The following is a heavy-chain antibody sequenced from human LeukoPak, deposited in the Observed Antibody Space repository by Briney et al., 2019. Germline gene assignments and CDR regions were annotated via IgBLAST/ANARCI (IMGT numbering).Heavy chain of an antibody. D-gene: IGHD6-6*01. V-gene: IGHV3-30*19. CDR2: ISYDGSNK. CDR1: GFTFSSYG. J-gene: IGHJ6*03. CDR3: ARDASDRPYYYYYYMDV. Sequence: PGGSLRLSCAASGFTFSSYGMHWVRQAPGKGLEWVAVISYDGSNKYYADSVKGRFTVSRDNSKNTLYLQMNSLRAEDTAVYYCARDASDRPYYYYYYMDVWGKGTTVTVSS.